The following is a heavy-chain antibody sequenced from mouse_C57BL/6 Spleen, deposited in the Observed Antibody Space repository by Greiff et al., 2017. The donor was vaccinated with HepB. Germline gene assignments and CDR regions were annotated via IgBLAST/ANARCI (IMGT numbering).Heavy chain of an antibody. D-gene: IGHD2-5*01. Sequence: VKLQQPGAELVKPGASVKMSCKASGYTFTSYWITWVKQRPGQGLEWIGDIYPGSGSTNYNEKFKSKATLTVDTSSSTAYMQLSSLTSEDSAVYYCARGSNYVDYAMDYWGQGTSVTVSS. V-gene: IGHV1-55*01. CDR1: GYTFTSYW. CDR2: IYPGSGST. CDR3: ARGSNYVDYAMDY. J-gene: IGHJ4*01.